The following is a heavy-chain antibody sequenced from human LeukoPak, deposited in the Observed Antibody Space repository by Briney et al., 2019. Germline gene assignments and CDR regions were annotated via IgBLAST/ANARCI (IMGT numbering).Heavy chain of an antibody. V-gene: IGHV3-7*01. D-gene: IGHD6-19*01. CDR1: GFTFSSYW. CDR2: IKQDGSEK. CDR3: ARERSGWRPMFDN. Sequence: SGGSLRLSCAASGFTFSSYWMCWVRQAPGKGLEWVANIKQDGSEKYYVDSVKGRFTISRDNAKNSLYLQMNSLRAEDTAVYYCARERSGWRPMFDNWGQGTLVTVSS. J-gene: IGHJ4*02.